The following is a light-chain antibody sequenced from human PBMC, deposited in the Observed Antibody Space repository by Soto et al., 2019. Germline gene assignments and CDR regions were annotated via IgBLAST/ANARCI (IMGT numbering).Light chain of an antibody. CDR1: QSVSSY. Sequence: TVMTQSPATVSVSPGERATLSCRASQSVSSYLAWYQQKPGQAPRLLIYGASTRAAGIPASFSGSASGTEFTLTISSLQSEDFGVYYCQHYNRWPLTFGGGTKVDI. CDR2: GAS. J-gene: IGKJ4*01. V-gene: IGKV3-15*01. CDR3: QHYNRWPLT.